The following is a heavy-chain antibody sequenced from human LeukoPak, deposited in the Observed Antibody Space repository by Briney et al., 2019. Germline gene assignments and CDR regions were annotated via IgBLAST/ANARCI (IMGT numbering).Heavy chain of an antibody. V-gene: IGHV3-7*01. Sequence: PGGSLRLSCAASGFTFSSYWMSWVRQAPGKGLEWVANIKQDGSEKYYVDSVKGRFTISRDNAKNSLYLQMNSLRAEDTAVYYCARDYDFWSGYYDYWGQGTLVTASS. D-gene: IGHD3-3*01. CDR3: ARDYDFWSGYYDY. CDR1: GFTFSSYW. J-gene: IGHJ4*02. CDR2: IKQDGSEK.